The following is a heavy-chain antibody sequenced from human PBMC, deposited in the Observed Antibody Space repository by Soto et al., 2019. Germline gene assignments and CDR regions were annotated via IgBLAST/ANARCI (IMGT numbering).Heavy chain of an antibody. CDR2: ISSGSLSI. Sequence: GGSLRLSCAASGFTFSDYYMSWIRQAPGKGLEWVSYISSGSLSIYYADSVKGRFTVSRDNAKNSLFLQMNSLRDEDTAVYYCARGGSSSDNGMDVWGQGTTVTVSS. CDR3: ARGGSSSDNGMDV. CDR1: GFTFSDYY. J-gene: IGHJ6*02. V-gene: IGHV3-11*04. D-gene: IGHD3-16*01.